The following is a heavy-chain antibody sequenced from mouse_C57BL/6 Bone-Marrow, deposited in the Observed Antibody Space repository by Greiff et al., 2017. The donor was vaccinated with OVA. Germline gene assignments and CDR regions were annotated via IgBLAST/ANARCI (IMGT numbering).Heavy chain of an antibody. CDR2: IDPSDSYT. D-gene: IGHD1-1*01. CDR3: ARAYGSSVAD. V-gene: IGHV1-59*01. J-gene: IGHJ3*01. CDR1: GYNFTSYW. Sequence: QVQLQQPGAELVRPGTSVKLSCKASGYNFTSYWMHWVKQRPGQGLEWIGVIDPSDSYTNYTQKFKGKATLTVDTSSSTAYMQLSSLTSEDSAVYYCARAYGSSVADWGQGTLVTVSA.